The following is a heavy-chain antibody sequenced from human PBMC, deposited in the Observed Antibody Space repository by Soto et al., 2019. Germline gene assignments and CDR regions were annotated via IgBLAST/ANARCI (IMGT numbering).Heavy chain of an antibody. CDR3: ARDKPYVLRFLETTPIDY. D-gene: IGHD3-3*01. CDR1: GYTFTSYG. J-gene: IGHJ4*02. V-gene: IGHV1-18*01. Sequence: ASVKVSCKASGYTFTSYGISWVRQAPGQGLEWMGWISAYNGNTNYAQKLQGRVTMTTDTSTSTAYMELRSLRSDDTAVYYCARDKPYVLRFLETTPIDYWGQGTLVTVSS. CDR2: ISAYNGNT.